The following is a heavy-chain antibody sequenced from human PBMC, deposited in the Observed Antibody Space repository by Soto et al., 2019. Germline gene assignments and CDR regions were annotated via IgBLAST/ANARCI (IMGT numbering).Heavy chain of an antibody. CDR3: GRGKNMIRGGRERYYGLEV. Sequence: SVKVSCEASGYTFSGDYMHWVRQAPGQGLEWMGWINPNSGATNYAQKFQGRVTMTRATSISTAYMELSRLRSDDTAVYFCGRGKNMIRGGRERYYGLEVWGHG. CDR1: GYTFSGDY. CDR2: INPNSGAT. J-gene: IGHJ6*02. D-gene: IGHD3-10*01. V-gene: IGHV1-2*02.